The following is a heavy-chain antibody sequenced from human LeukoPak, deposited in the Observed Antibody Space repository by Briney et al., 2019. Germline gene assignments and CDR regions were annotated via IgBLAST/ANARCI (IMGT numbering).Heavy chain of an antibody. CDR2: INHSGST. CDR3: ARGGAAASNPDFDY. CDR1: GGPFSGYY. V-gene: IGHV4-34*01. D-gene: IGHD6-13*01. Sequence: PETLSLTCAVYGGPFSGYYWSWIRQPPGKGLEWIGEINHSGSTNYNPSLKSRVTISVKTSKNQFSLKLSSVTAADTAVYYCARGGAAASNPDFDYWGQGTLVTVSS. J-gene: IGHJ4*02.